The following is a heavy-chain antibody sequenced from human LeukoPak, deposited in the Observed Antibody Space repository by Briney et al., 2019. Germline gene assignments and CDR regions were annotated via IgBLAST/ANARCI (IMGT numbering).Heavy chain of an antibody. CDR2: MNPKSGNT. CDR3: ARGAYYYDILTGYYY. D-gene: IGHD3-9*01. CDR1: GYTFTSYD. Sequence: ASVKVSCKASGYTFTSYDINWVRQAAGQGLEWMGWMNPKSGNTVYAQKFQGRVTMTRNTSISTAYMELSSLRSEDTAVYYCARGAYYYDILTGYYYWGQGTLVTVSS. V-gene: IGHV1-8*01. J-gene: IGHJ4*02.